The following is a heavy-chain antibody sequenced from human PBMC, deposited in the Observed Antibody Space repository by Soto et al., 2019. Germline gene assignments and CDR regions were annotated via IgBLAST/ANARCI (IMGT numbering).Heavy chain of an antibody. CDR2: IPYDGSHE. CDR1: GFTFSNYG. Sequence: QVQLVESGGGVVQPGRSLRLSCAASGFTFSNYGMHWVRQTPGKGLEWAAVIPYDGSHEFYTDSVRGRFTFSRDNSKNTLYLLMYSLKTGDTAMYYCAKDPKCCTIGSHFLDNWFDPWGQGTLVTVSS. CDR3: AKDPKCCTIGSHFLDNWFDP. V-gene: IGHV3-30*18. J-gene: IGHJ5*02. D-gene: IGHD2-8*01.